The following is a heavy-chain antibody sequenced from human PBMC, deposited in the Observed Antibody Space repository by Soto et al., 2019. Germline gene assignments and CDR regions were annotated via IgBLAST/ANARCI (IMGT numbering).Heavy chain of an antibody. J-gene: IGHJ5*02. Sequence: PGGSLRLSCVASGVTFRTYWMSWVRQAPGKGLEWVANIKQDGSEKYYVDSVKGRFTISRDNAKNSLYLQMNSLRAEDTAVYYCARLGGRLLLTMLDPWGQGTLVTVSS. CDR2: IKQDGSEK. CDR3: ARLGGRLLLTMLDP. CDR1: GVTFRTYW. D-gene: IGHD2-15*01. V-gene: IGHV3-7*01.